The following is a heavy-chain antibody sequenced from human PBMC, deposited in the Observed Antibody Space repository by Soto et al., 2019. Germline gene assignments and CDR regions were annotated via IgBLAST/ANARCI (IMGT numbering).Heavy chain of an antibody. Sequence: SETLSLTCTVSGGYISSYYWSWIRQPPGKRLEWIGYIYYSGSTNYNPSLKSRVTISVDTSKNQFSLKLSSATAADTAVYYCAHGRYYDFWSGYYIFPFFDYWGQGTLVTVSS. V-gene: IGHV4-59*01. J-gene: IGHJ4*02. CDR1: GGYISSYY. D-gene: IGHD3-3*01. CDR3: AHGRYYDFWSGYYIFPFFDY. CDR2: IYYSGST.